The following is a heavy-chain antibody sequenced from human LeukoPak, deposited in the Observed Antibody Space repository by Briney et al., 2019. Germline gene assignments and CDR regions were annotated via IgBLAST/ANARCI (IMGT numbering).Heavy chain of an antibody. J-gene: IGHJ3*02. CDR2: INPNSGGT. D-gene: IGHD3-9*01. Sequence: ASVKVSCKASGYTFTGYYMHWVRQAPGQGLEWLGRINPNSGGTNYAQKFQGRVTMTRDTSISTAYMELSRLRFDDTAVYYCASNYDILTGYFRGAFDIWGQGTMVTVSS. CDR1: GYTFTGYY. CDR3: ASNYDILTGYFRGAFDI. V-gene: IGHV1-2*06.